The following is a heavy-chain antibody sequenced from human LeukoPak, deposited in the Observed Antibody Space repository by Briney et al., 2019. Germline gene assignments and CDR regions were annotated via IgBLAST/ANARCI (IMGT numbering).Heavy chain of an antibody. CDR1: GFTFSSYW. J-gene: IGHJ4*02. V-gene: IGHV3-74*01. CDR3: ARAVGGTSCFDY. CDR2: INSDGSST. Sequence: GGSLRLSCAASGFTFSSYWMHWVRQAPGKGLVWVSRINSDGSSTSYADSVKGRFTISRDNAKNTLYLQMNSLRAEDTAVYYCARAVGGTSCFDYWGQGTLVTVS. D-gene: IGHD2-2*01.